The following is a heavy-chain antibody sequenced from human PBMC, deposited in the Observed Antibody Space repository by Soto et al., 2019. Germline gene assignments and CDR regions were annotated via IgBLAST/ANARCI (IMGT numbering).Heavy chain of an antibody. CDR2: IIPIFETV. CDR1: GGTFNNYA. D-gene: IGHD2-15*01. CDR3: ARGLRTGNYGMDV. V-gene: IGHV1-69*13. Sequence: SVKVSCKASGGTFNNYAVSGVRQAPGQGLEWMGGIIPIFETVNYAQRFQGRLTIAADESTSTAYMELTSLTSADTAIYFCARGLRTGNYGMDVWGQGTTVTVSS. J-gene: IGHJ6*02.